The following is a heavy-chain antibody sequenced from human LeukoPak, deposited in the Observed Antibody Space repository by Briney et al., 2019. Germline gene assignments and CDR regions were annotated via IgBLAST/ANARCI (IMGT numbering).Heavy chain of an antibody. J-gene: IGHJ5*02. CDR1: GGSISSYH. V-gene: IGHV4-59*01. CDR2: IYYSGST. D-gene: IGHD3-3*01. Sequence: SETLSLTCTVSGGSISSYHWSWIRQPPGKGLEWIGYIYYSGSTNYNPSLKSRLTISVDTSKNQFSLKLSSVTAADTAVYYCARYYDFWSGQNNWFDPWGQGTLVTVS. CDR3: ARYYDFWSGQNNWFDP.